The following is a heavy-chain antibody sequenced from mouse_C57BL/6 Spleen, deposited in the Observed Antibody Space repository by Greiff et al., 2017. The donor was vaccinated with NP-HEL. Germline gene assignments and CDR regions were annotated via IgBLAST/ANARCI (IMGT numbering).Heavy chain of an antibody. V-gene: IGHV1-82*01. D-gene: IGHD1-1*01. CDR3: ARGYYGSSSYYAMDY. J-gene: IGHJ4*01. Sequence: VKLQESGPELVKPGASVKISCKASGYAFSSSWMNWVKQRPGKGLEWIGRIYPGDGDTNYNGKFKGKATLTADKSSSTAYMQLSSLTSEDSAVYFCARGYYGSSSYYAMDYWGQGTSVTVSS. CDR2: IYPGDGDT. CDR1: GYAFSSSW.